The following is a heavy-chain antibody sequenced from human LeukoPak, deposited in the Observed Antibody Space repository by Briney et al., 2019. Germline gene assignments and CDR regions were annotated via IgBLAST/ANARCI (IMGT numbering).Heavy chain of an antibody. V-gene: IGHV7-4-1*02. Sequence: GASVKVSCKASGYTFTSYAMNWVRQAPGQGLEWMGWINTNTGNPTYAQGFTGRFVFSLDTSVSTAYLQISSLKAEDTAVYYCARGVGFGELLYTQGSVYWGQGTLVTVSS. CDR2: INTNTGNP. CDR1: GYTFTSYA. D-gene: IGHD3-10*01. CDR3: ARGVGFGELLYTQGSVY. J-gene: IGHJ4*02.